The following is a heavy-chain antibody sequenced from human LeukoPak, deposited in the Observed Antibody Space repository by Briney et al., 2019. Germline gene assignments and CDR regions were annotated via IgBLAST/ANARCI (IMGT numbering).Heavy chain of an antibody. Sequence: SDTLPLTCTVSGGSISSGSYYWSWIRPPPGKGLEWIGEINHSGSTNYNPSLKSRVTISVDTSKNQFSLKLSSVTAADTAVYYCARVVSGIRIFGVVIAHFDYWGQGTLVTVSS. J-gene: IGHJ4*02. CDR3: ARVVSGIRIFGVVIAHFDY. D-gene: IGHD3-3*01. V-gene: IGHV4-39*07. CDR2: INHSGST. CDR1: GGSISSGSYY.